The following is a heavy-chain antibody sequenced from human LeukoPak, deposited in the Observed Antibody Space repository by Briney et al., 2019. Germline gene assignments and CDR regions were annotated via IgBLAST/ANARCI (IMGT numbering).Heavy chain of an antibody. CDR2: IKQDGSEK. V-gene: IGHV3-7*01. CDR3: ARVSLGGGWSDANWFDP. Sequence: QSGGSLRLSCAASGFTFSSYWMHWVRQAPGKGLEWVANIKQDGSEKYYVDSVKGRFTISRDNAKNSLYLQMNSLRAEDTAVYYCARVSLGGGWSDANWFDPWGQGTLVTVSS. D-gene: IGHD6-19*01. CDR1: GFTFSSYW. J-gene: IGHJ5*02.